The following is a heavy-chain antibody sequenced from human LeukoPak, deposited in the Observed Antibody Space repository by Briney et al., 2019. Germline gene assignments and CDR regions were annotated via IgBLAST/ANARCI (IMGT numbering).Heavy chain of an antibody. CDR1: GGSISSYY. V-gene: IGHV4-59*01. J-gene: IGHJ4*02. CDR2: IYYSGST. Sequence: PSETLSLTCTVSGGSISSYYWSWIRQPPGKGLEWIGYIYYSGSTNYNPSLKSRVTISVDTSKNKFYLKLSSVTAADTAVYYCARDPGSSGWYVVWGQGTLVTVSS. D-gene: IGHD6-19*01. CDR3: ARDPGSSGWYVV.